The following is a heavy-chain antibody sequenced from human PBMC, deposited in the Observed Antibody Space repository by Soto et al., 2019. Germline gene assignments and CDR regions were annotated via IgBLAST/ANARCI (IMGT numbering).Heavy chain of an antibody. D-gene: IGHD6-6*01. Sequence: ELQLVESGGGLVKPGGSLRLSCAASGFTFSSYSMNWVRQAPGKGLEWVSSISSSSSYIYYADSVKGRFTISRDNAKNSLYLQMNSLRAEDTAVYYCARIVDPYSSSSSDYWGQGNLVTVSS. V-gene: IGHV3-21*01. CDR2: ISSSSSYI. J-gene: IGHJ4*02. CDR1: GFTFSSYS. CDR3: ARIVDPYSSSSSDY.